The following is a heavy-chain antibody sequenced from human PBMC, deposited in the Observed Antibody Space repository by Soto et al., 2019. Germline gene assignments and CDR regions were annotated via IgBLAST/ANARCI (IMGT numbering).Heavy chain of an antibody. D-gene: IGHD3-3*01. Sequence: PSETLSLTSAVYGGSFSRYYWSWIRQHPGKGLEWIGYIYYSVRTYYNPSLKSRVTISVDTSKNQFSLKLSSVTAADTAVYYCARGGGGRFLVWTAVNWFDPWGQGTLVTVSS. V-gene: IGHV4-31*11. CDR1: GGSFSRYY. CDR3: ARGGGGRFLVWTAVNWFDP. J-gene: IGHJ5*02. CDR2: IYYSVRT.